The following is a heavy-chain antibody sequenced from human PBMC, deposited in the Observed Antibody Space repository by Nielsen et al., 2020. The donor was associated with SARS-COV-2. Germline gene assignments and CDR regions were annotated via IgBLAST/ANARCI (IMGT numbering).Heavy chain of an antibody. Sequence: SLKISCAASGFTFGSYGMHWVRQAPGKGLEWLAVIWYDGSEIYYADPVNGRFTISRDTSKNTLYLQMNSLRVEDTAVYYCTRAPYSSGDFDFWGQGTLVTVSS. CDR3: TRAPYSSGDFDF. CDR2: IWYDGSEI. CDR1: GFTFGSYG. D-gene: IGHD6-25*01. J-gene: IGHJ4*02. V-gene: IGHV3-33*01.